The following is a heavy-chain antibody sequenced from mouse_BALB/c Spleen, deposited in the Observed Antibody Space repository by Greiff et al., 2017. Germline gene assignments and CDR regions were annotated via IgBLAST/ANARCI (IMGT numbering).Heavy chain of an antibody. Sequence: QVQLQQSGPGLVAPSQSLSITCTVSGFSLTSYGVHWVRQPPGKGLEWLGVIWAGGSTNYNSALMSRLSISKDNSKSQVFLKMNSLQTDDTAMYYCARDGTRYYYAMDYWGQGTSVTVSS. D-gene: IGHD1-1*02. V-gene: IGHV2-9*02. CDR2: IWAGGST. CDR1: GFSLTSYG. J-gene: IGHJ4*01. CDR3: ARDGTRYYYAMDY.